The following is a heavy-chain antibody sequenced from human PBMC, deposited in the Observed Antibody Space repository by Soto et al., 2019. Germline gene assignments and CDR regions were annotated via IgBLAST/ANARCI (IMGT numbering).Heavy chain of an antibody. J-gene: IGHJ4*02. CDR2: ISGSGGST. V-gene: IGHV3-23*01. CDR3: VKDLEVVRGAIQYYFDY. Sequence: EVQLLESGGGLVQPGGSLRLSCAASGFTFSSYAMSWVRQAPGKGLEWVSAISGSGGSTYYADSVKGRFTISRDNSKNTLYLQMNSLRAEDTAVYYCVKDLEVVRGAIQYYFDYWGQGTLVTVSS. D-gene: IGHD3-10*01. CDR1: GFTFSSYA.